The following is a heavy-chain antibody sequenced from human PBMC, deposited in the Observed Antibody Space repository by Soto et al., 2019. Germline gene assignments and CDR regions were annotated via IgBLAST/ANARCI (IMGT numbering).Heavy chain of an antibody. CDR1: GYTFTSYG. CDR3: ARVQWVVVRYGGPNWFDP. V-gene: IGHV1-18*04. Sequence: QVQLVQSGAEVKKPGASVKVSCKASGYTFTSYGISWVRQAPGQGLEWMGWISAYNGNTNYAQKLQGRVTMTTDTSTSTAYMELRSLRSDDTAVYYCARVQWVVVRYGGPNWFDPWGQGTLVTVSS. J-gene: IGHJ5*02. CDR2: ISAYNGNT. D-gene: IGHD2-15*01.